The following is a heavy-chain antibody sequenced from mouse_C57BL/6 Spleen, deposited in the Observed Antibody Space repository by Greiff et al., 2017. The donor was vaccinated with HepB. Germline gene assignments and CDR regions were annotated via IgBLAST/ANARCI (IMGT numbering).Heavy chain of an antibody. J-gene: IGHJ2*01. V-gene: IGHV1-66*01. D-gene: IGHD4-1*01. CDR3: ARSWDVGY. CDR1: GYSFTSYY. Sequence: VKLMESGPELVKPGASVKISCKASGYSFTSYYIHWVKQRPGQGLEWIGWIYPGSGNTKYNEKFKGKATLTADTSSSTAYMQLSSLTSEDSAVYYCARSWDVGYWGQGTTLTVSS. CDR2: IYPGSGNT.